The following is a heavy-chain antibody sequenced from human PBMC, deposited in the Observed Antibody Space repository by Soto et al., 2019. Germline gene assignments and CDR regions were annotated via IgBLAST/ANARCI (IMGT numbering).Heavy chain of an antibody. D-gene: IGHD3-9*01. V-gene: IGHV1-69*10. CDR1: GGTFSSFA. CDR2: TIPILGTA. CDR3: ARGFDWSPPPI. J-gene: IGHJ3*02. Sequence: GASVKVSCKASGGTFSSFAINWVRQAPGQGPEWMGGTIPILGTANYAQKFQGRVTITADKSTSTAYMELSSLRSEDTAVYYCARGFDWSPPPIWGQGTMVTVSS.